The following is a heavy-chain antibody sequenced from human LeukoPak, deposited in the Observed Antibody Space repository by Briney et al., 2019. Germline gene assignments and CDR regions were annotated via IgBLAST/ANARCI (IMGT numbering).Heavy chain of an antibody. Sequence: ASVKVSCKASGFVFTAHWMHWVRQAPGQGHEWMGVINPSGDFTMYTQKLQGRVTMTRDTSTSTLYMELSGLTSEDTAVYYCARDRGYYYDSSGYRDGDAFDIWGQGTMVTVSS. CDR2: INPSGDFT. D-gene: IGHD3-22*01. CDR1: GFVFTAHW. CDR3: ARDRGYYYDSSGYRDGDAFDI. J-gene: IGHJ3*02. V-gene: IGHV1-46*04.